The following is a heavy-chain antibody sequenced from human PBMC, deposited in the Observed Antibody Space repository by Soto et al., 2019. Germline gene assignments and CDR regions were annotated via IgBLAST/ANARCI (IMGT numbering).Heavy chain of an antibody. D-gene: IGHD2-15*01. J-gene: IGHJ5*02. CDR1: GYTFTSYY. CDR2: IDPSGGGT. V-gene: IGHV1-46*01. Sequence: QVQLVQSGAEVKKPGASVRVSCKASGYTFTSYYMHWVRQAPGQGLEWMGIIDPSGGGTSYAQKFQGRLPRTRDTSTSTVYMELSGLRSADTAVYDCARDRVDCSCGNWWRSVEDTWGEGTLVTVSS. CDR3: ARDRVDCSCGNWWRSVEDT.